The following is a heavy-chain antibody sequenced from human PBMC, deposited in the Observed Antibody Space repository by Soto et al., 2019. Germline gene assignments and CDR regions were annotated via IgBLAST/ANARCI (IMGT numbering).Heavy chain of an antibody. CDR2: ISGSGGST. CDR3: AKGGGGITIFGVVPNYYYYMDV. D-gene: IGHD3-3*01. Sequence: EVQLLESGGGLVQPGGSLRLSCAASGFTFSSYAMSWVRQAPGKGLEWVSAISGSGGSTYYADSVKGRFTISRDNSKNTGVMEMNSLRAEETAVYYCAKGGGGITIFGVVPNYYYYMDVWGEGTTVTVSS. V-gene: IGHV3-23*01. CDR1: GFTFSSYA. J-gene: IGHJ6*03.